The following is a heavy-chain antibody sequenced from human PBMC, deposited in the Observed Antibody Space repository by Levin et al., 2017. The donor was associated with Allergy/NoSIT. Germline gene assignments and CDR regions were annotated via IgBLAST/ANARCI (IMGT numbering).Heavy chain of an antibody. D-gene: IGHD5-18*01. CDR1: GGSISSYY. CDR2: IYYSGST. Sequence: PSETLSLTCTVSGGSISSYYWSWIRQPPGKGLEWIGYIYYSGSTNYNPSLKSRVTISVDTSKNQFSLRLSSVTAADTAVYYCARVEAVVPRDYGMDVWGQGTTVTVSS. V-gene: IGHV4-59*01. J-gene: IGHJ6*02. CDR3: ARVEAVVPRDYGMDV.